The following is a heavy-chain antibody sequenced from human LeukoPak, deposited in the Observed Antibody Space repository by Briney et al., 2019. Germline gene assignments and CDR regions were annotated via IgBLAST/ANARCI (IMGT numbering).Heavy chain of an antibody. V-gene: IGHV3-7*01. CDR3: ASSNYYYYYMDV. J-gene: IGHJ6*03. CDR2: IKQDGSEK. Sequence: GGSLRLSCAASGFTFSSYWMSWVRQAPGKGLEWVANIKQDGSEKYYVDSVKGRLTISRDNAKNSLYLQMNSLRAEDTAVYYCASSNYYYYYMDVWGKGTTVTVSS. CDR1: GFTFSSYW.